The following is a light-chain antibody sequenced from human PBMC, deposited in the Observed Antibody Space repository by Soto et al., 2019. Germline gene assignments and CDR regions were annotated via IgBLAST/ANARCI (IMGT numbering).Light chain of an antibody. CDR2: EVS. CDR1: SSDVGSYNY. CDR3: SSYTSSSTL. V-gene: IGLV2-14*01. Sequence: QSVLTQPASVSGSPGRSITISCTGTSSDVGSYNYVSWYQQHPGKAPELMIYEVSDRPSGISSRFSGSKSGNTASLTISGLQTEDEADYYCSSYTSSSTLFGTGTKVTVL. J-gene: IGLJ1*01.